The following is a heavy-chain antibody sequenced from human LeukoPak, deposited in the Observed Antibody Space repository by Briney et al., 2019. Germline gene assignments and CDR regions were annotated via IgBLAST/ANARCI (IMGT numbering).Heavy chain of an antibody. D-gene: IGHD3-3*01. CDR1: GGSISSSNW. J-gene: IGHJ6*02. CDR2: IYHSGST. V-gene: IGHV4-4*02. Sequence: SETLSLTCAVSGGSISSSNWWSWVRQPPGKGLEWIGEIYHSGSTNYNPSLKSRVTISVDTSKNQFSLKLSSVTAADTAVYYCAREASYYDFWSGYWGPYYYYGMDVWGQGTTVTVSS. CDR3: AREASYYDFWSGYWGPYYYYGMDV.